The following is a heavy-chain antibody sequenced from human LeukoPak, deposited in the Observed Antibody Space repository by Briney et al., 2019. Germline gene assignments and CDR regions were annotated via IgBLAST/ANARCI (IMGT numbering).Heavy chain of an antibody. V-gene: IGHV3-74*01. Sequence: PGGSLRLSCTASGFTFSSYWVHWVRQSQEKRLVWVSRINEDGRVTDYADSVKGRFTISRDNPKNTLYLQMNSLRAEDTAVYYCARDVYSSSWYYYYGMDVWGQGTTVTVSS. CDR1: GFTFSSYW. CDR3: ARDVYSSSWYYYYGMDV. J-gene: IGHJ6*02. CDR2: INEDGRVT. D-gene: IGHD6-13*01.